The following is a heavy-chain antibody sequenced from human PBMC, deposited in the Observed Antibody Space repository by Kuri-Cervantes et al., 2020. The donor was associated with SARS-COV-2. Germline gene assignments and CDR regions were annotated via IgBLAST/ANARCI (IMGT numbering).Heavy chain of an antibody. CDR2: ISSSGSTI. V-gene: IGHV3-11*01. J-gene: IGHJ6*02. CDR3: ARAPPPASPRGGMDV. D-gene: IGHD2-2*01. CDR1: GFTFSSYA. Sequence: GESLKISCAASGFTFSSYAMSWIRQAPGKGLEWVSYISSSGSTIYYADSVKGRFTISGDNAKNSLYLQMNSLRAEDTAVYYCARAPPPASPRGGMDVWGQGTTVTVSS.